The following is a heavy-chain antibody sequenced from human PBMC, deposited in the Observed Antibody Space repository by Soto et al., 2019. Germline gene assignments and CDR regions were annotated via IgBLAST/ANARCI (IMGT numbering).Heavy chain of an antibody. CDR1: GYTFTGYY. CDR3: ASYHSITMVRGVTVGGMDV. V-gene: IGHV1-2*04. CDR2: INPNSGGT. J-gene: IGHJ6*02. D-gene: IGHD3-10*01. Sequence: ASVKVSCKASGYTFTGYYMHWVRQAPGQGLEWMGWINPNSGGTNYAQKFQGWVTMTRDTSISTAYMELSRLRSDDTAVYYCASYHSITMVRGVTVGGMDVWGQGTTVTVSS.